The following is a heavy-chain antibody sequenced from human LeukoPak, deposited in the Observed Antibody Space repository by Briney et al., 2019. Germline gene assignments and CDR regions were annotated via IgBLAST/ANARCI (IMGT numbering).Heavy chain of an antibody. CDR2: ISRSSSYI. CDR3: ARDNIVARLEDYYYGMDV. J-gene: IGHJ6*02. Sequence: PGGSLRLSCAASGFTFSSYSMNWVRQAPGKGLEWVSSISRSSSYIYYADSVKGRFTISRDNAKNSLYLQMNSLRAEDTAVYYCARDNIVARLEDYYYGMDVWGQGTTVTVSS. D-gene: IGHD5-12*01. CDR1: GFTFSSYS. V-gene: IGHV3-21*01.